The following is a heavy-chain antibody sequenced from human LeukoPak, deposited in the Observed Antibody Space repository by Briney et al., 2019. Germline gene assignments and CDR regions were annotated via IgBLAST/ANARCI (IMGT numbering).Heavy chain of an antibody. CDR1: GYTFTSYG. D-gene: IGHD6-19*01. V-gene: IGHV1-18*01. J-gene: IGHJ4*02. CDR2: ISAYNGNT. Sequence: GASVKVSCKASGYTFTSYGISWVRQAPGQGLEWMGWISAYNGNTNYAQKLQGRVTMTTDTSTSTAYMELRSLRSDDTAVYYCARVTIGGYSSGWSDFDYWGQGTLVTVSS. CDR3: ARVTIGGYSSGWSDFDY.